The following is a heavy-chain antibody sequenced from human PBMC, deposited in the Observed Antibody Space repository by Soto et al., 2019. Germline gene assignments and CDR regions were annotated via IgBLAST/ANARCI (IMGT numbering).Heavy chain of an antibody. J-gene: IGHJ4*02. CDR3: ARGESSTWYGY. V-gene: IGHV4-31*03. CDR2: IYYSGST. CDR1: GGSISSGGYY. D-gene: IGHD6-13*01. Sequence: QVQLQESGPGLEKPSQTLSLTCTVSGGSISSGGYYWSWIRQHPGKGLEWIGYIYYSGSTYHNPSPQSRVTRSVDASKNQFSLKMSSVTAAGTAVYYCARGESSTWYGYWGQGTLVTVSS.